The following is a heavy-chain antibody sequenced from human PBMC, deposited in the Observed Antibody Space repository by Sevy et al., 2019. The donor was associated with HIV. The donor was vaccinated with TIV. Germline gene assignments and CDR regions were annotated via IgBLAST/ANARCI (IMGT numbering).Heavy chain of an antibody. CDR1: GFTFSNYA. V-gene: IGHV3-64D*06. Sequence: GGSLRLSCSASGFTFSNYAMHWVRQAPGKGLEYASVISGNGGSTYYADSVKGRFTISRDNSKNTLYLQMSSLRAEDTAVYYCVKDPEAGTKDYYYGLDVWGQGTTVTVSS. CDR2: ISGNGGST. D-gene: IGHD6-19*01. J-gene: IGHJ6*02. CDR3: VKDPEAGTKDYYYGLDV.